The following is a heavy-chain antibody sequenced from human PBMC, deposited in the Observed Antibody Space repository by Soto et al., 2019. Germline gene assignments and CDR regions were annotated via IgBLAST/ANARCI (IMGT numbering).Heavy chain of an antibody. CDR3: ARVGGTRGWY. CDR2: IHDSGRS. J-gene: IGHJ4*02. D-gene: IGHD2-15*01. CDR1: SDSITNYY. Sequence: QVQLQESGPGLVKPSETLSLTCTVSSDSITNYYWSWIRQSPGKGLEWIGYIHDSGRSNYNPSLKRRVKIPVDTPKKQFSRKLNSVTAADTAVYYCARVGGTRGWYWGQGTLVTVSS. V-gene: IGHV4-59*01.